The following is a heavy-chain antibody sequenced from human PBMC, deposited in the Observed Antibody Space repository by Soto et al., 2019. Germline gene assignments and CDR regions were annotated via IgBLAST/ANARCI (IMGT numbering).Heavy chain of an antibody. V-gene: IGHV1-2*02. CDR3: AVAGVWSGYSPSLYYHGMDV. Sequence: ASVKVSCKASGYTFTGYYMHCVRQAPGQGLEWMGWINPNSGGTNYAQKFQGRVTMTRDTSISTAYMELSRLRSDDTAVYYCAVAGVWSGYSPSLYYHGMDVWGQGTTVTVSS. J-gene: IGHJ6*02. D-gene: IGHD3-3*01. CDR1: GYTFTGYY. CDR2: INPNSGGT.